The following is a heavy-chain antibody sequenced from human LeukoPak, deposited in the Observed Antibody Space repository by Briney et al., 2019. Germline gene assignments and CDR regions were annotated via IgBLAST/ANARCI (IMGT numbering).Heavy chain of an antibody. V-gene: IGHV1-69*01. CDR3: ARDCSSTSCYEY. Sequence: GASVKVSCKASGGTFSSYAISWVREAPGQGLEWRGGIIPIFGTANYAQRFQGRVTITADESTSTAYMELSSLRSEDTAVYYCARDCSSTSCYEYWGQGTLVTVSS. J-gene: IGHJ4*02. CDR1: GGTFSSYA. CDR2: IIPIFGTA. D-gene: IGHD2-2*01.